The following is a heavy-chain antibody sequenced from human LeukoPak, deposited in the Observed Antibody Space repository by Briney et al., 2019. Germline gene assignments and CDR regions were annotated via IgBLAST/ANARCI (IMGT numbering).Heavy chain of an antibody. V-gene: IGHV4-59*08. Sequence: PSETLSLTCSVSGGSISSYSWSWIRQPPRKGLEWIGYLYESGTTNYKASPKSRVTMSVDTSKNHFSLRLSSVTAADTAVYYCATQELVPAALNAFDIWGQGTLVTVSS. CDR2: LYESGTT. CDR3: ATQELVPAALNAFDI. CDR1: GGSISSYS. D-gene: IGHD2-2*01. J-gene: IGHJ3*02.